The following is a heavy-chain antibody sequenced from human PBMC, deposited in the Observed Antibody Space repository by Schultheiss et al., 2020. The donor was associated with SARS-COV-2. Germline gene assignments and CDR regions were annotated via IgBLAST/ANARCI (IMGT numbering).Heavy chain of an antibody. CDR1: GFSFSNYG. Sequence: GGSLRLSCAASGFSFSNYGMHWVRQAPGKGLEWVAFIWYDGSNRYYADSVKGRFIISRDNSKNTLYLQMNSLRAEDTAVYYCARDHYDSSGYHPADFQHWGQGTLVTVSS. J-gene: IGHJ1*01. CDR3: ARDHYDSSGYHPADFQH. CDR2: IWYDGSNR. D-gene: IGHD3-22*01. V-gene: IGHV3-30*02.